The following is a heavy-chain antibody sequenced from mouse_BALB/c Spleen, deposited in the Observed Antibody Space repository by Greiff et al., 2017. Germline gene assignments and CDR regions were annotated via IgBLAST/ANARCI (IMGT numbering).Heavy chain of an antibody. CDR1: GFNIKDNY. J-gene: IGHJ3*01. CDR3: ASSYYGAWFAY. V-gene: IGHV14-3*02. Sequence: VQLQQSGAELVKPGASVKLSCTASGFNIKDNYMHWVKQRPEQGLEWIGRIDPANGTPKYDPKFQGKATITADTSSNTAYLQLSSLTSEDTAVYYCASSYYGAWFAYWGQGTLVTVSA. D-gene: IGHD1-1*01. CDR2: IDPANGTP.